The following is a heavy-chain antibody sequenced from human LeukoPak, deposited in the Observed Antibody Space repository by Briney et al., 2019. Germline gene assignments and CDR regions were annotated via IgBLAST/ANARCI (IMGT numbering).Heavy chain of an antibody. D-gene: IGHD6-19*01. CDR1: GGSISSGGYY. CDR2: IYYSGST. Sequence: PSETLSLTCTVSGGSISSGGYYWSWIRQHPGKGLEWIGYIYYSGSTYYNPSLKSRVTISVDTSKNQFSLKLSSVTAADTAVYYCARVSTVAGYYYYGMDVWGQGTTVTVSS. CDR3: ARVSTVAGYYYYGMDV. V-gene: IGHV4-31*03. J-gene: IGHJ6*02.